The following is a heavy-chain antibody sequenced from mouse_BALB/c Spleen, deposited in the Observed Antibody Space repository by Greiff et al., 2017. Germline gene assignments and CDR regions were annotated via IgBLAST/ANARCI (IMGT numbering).Heavy chain of an antibody. CDR2: INPNNGGT. CDR3: ARSPARSGNYVGWYFDV. D-gene: IGHD2-1*01. V-gene: IGHV1-18*01. J-gene: IGHJ1*01. Sequence: EVQLQQSGPELVKPGASVKIPCKASGYTFTDYNMDWVKQSHGKSLEWIGDINPNNGGTIYNQKFKGKATLTVDTSSSTAYMELRRLTSEDTAVYDCARSPARSGNYVGWYFDVWGAGTTVTVSS. CDR1: GYTFTDYN.